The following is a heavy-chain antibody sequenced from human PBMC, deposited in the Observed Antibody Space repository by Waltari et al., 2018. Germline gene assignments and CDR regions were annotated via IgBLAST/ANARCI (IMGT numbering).Heavy chain of an antibody. CDR1: GYTFTSYG. D-gene: IGHD2-2*01. J-gene: IGHJ6*02. CDR3: ARGGLELGSAYHYNGMDV. CDR2: ISAYNGNR. Sequence: QVQLVPSGAAVKKPGASVKVSCKASGYTFTSYGLGWRRQAPGKGLEWVGWISAYNGNRYFAPRVQSRLTLTTDSSTTTAYMELTSLTFDDTAVYYCARGGLELGSAYHYNGMDVWGQGTTVIVS. V-gene: IGHV1-18*01.